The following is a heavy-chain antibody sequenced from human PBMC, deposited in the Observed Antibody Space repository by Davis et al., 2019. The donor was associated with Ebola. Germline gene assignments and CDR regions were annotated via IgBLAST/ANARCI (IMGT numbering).Heavy chain of an antibody. CDR3: VRLNSKDINSDY. D-gene: IGHD4-11*01. CDR2: ISYDGSNK. V-gene: IGHV3-30-3*01. CDR1: GFIFSSYA. J-gene: IGHJ4*02. Sequence: SLKTPCAAPGFIFSSYAMHWVRQAPGTGLEWVAVISYDGSNKYYADSVKVRFTISRDNSKNTLYLQMNSLRAEDTAVYYCVRLNSKDINSDYWGQGTLVTVSS.